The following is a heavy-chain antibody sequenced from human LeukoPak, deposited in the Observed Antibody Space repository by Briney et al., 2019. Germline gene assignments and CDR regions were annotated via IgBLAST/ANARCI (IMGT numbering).Heavy chain of an antibody. CDR3: ARGRDGYNYVYYYYYYMDV. CDR1: GGSISSDSYY. J-gene: IGHJ6*03. V-gene: IGHV4-61*02. Sequence: PSQTLSLTCTVSGGSISSDSYYWSWLRQPAGKGLEWIGRIYTSGTTNYNPSLKSRVTISVDTSKNQFSLKLSSVTAADTAVYYCARGRDGYNYVYYYYYYMDVWGKGTTVTVSS. CDR2: IYTSGTT. D-gene: IGHD5-24*01.